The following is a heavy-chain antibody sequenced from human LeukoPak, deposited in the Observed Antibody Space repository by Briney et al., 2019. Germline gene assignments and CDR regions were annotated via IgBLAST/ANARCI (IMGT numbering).Heavy chain of an antibody. D-gene: IGHD3-16*01. J-gene: IGHJ4*02. CDR2: ISYDGSNK. Sequence: GGSLRLSCAASGFTFSSYAMHWVRQAPGKGLEWVAVISYDGSNKYYADSVKGRFTTSRDNSKNTLYLQMNSLRAEDTAVYYCARGTPRLDFRGGNDYWGQGTLVTVSS. CDR3: ARGTPRLDFRGGNDY. V-gene: IGHV3-30-3*01. CDR1: GFTFSSYA.